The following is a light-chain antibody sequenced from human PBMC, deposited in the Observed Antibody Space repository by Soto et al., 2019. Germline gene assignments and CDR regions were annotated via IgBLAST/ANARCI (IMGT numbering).Light chain of an antibody. CDR3: HQYDS. V-gene: IGKV3-20*01. CDR2: GAS. Sequence: EIVLTQSPGTLSLSPGERATLSCRASPSVSGSNLAWYEQKPGQAPRLVIYGASSRATGIPDRFSGSGSGTDFTLTISRLEPEDFGVYYGHQYDSFGQGTKVDIK. J-gene: IGKJ1*01. CDR1: PSVSGSN.